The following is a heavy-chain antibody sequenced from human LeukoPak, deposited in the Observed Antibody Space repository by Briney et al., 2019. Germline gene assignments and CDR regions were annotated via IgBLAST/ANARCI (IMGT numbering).Heavy chain of an antibody. CDR2: IYPDDSDT. V-gene: IGHV5-51*01. Sequence: LGESLKLSCKGSGYRFSTYWIAWVRQMPGKGLEYMGVIYPDDSDTIYSPSFQGQVTISVDRSISTAYLQWSSLNVSDTAVYFCARLLTTYFDFWGQGALVTVS. J-gene: IGHJ4*02. D-gene: IGHD4/OR15-4a*01. CDR1: GYRFSTYW. CDR3: ARLLTTYFDF.